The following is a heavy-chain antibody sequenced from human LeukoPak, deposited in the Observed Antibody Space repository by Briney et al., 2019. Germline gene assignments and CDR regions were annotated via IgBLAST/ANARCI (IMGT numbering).Heavy chain of an antibody. D-gene: IGHD2-2*01. CDR1: GYTFTSYA. V-gene: IGHV1-3*01. CDR2: INAGNGNT. CDR3: ARVTDRVPAAMGAFDI. Sequence: ASVKVSCKASGYTFTSYAMHWVRQAPGQRLEWMGWINAGNGNTKYSQKFQGRVTITRDTSASTAYMELSSLRSDDTAVYYCARVTDRVPAAMGAFDIWGQGTMVTVSS. J-gene: IGHJ3*02.